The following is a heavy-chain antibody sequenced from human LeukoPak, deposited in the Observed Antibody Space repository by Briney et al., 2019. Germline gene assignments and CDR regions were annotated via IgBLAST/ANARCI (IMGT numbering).Heavy chain of an antibody. CDR3: ARDGSSGYFDY. CDR2: IYYSGST. V-gene: IGHV4-39*07. Sequence: SETLSLTCTVSGGSIGSSSYYWGWIRQPPGKGLEWIGSIYYSGSTYYNPSLKSRVTISVDTSKNQFSLKLSSVTAADAAVYYCARDGSSGYFDYWGQGTLVTVSS. CDR1: GGSIGSSSYY. J-gene: IGHJ4*02.